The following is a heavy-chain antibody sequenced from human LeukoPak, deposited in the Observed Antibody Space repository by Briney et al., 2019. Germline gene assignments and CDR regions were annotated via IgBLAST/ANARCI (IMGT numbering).Heavy chain of an antibody. CDR3: ARQGRWPLGWFDP. V-gene: IGHV4-59*01. D-gene: IGHD7-27*01. J-gene: IGHJ5*02. CDR2: IYYSGST. Sequence: SETLSLTCTVSGGSISSYYWSWIRQPPGKGLEWIGYIYYSGSTNYNPSLESRVTISVDTSKNQFSLKLSSVTAADTAVYYCARQGRWPLGWFDPWGQGTLVTVSS. CDR1: GGSISSYY.